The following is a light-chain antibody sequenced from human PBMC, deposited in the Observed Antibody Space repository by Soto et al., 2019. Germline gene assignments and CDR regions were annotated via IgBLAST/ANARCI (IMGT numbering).Light chain of an antibody. Sequence: DIQMTQSPSALSASVGDRVTITGRVSQTSATYINWYQQKSGSAPRLLIYEASGLQSGVPSRFSGSGSGTHFVLTISSLQPEDFATYYCQQYNSYPPITFGQGTRLEIK. CDR2: EAS. J-gene: IGKJ5*01. V-gene: IGKV1-39*01. CDR3: QQYNSYPPIT. CDR1: QTSATY.